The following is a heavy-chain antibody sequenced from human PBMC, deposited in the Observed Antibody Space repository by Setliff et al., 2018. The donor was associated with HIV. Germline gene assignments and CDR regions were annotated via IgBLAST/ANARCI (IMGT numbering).Heavy chain of an antibody. D-gene: IGHD7-27*01. Sequence: PGGSLRLSCAASGFIFRSLTMHWVRQAPGKGLECVANIKQDGSEKYYVDSVKGRFTVSRNNAENSLSLQMNSLTVDDTAIYYCASDLNWASADYWGQGILVTVSS. CDR3: ASDLNWASADY. CDR2: IKQDGSEK. V-gene: IGHV3-7*03. J-gene: IGHJ4*02. CDR1: GFIFRSLT.